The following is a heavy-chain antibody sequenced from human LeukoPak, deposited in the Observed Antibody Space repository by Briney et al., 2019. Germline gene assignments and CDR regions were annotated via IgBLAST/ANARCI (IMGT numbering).Heavy chain of an antibody. D-gene: IGHD1-14*01. CDR2: IHPDSSDK. Sequence: GGSLRLSCEASGFTFRHSWLSWIRQTPGKGLEWVANIHPDSSDKFYVDSMEGRFTISRDNTKNSLYLQIDNARLDDTDLYYCTRLPRETAGDYWGQGVPVIVSS. V-gene: IGHV3-7*03. J-gene: IGHJ4*02. CDR3: TRLPRETAGDY. CDR1: GFTFRHSW.